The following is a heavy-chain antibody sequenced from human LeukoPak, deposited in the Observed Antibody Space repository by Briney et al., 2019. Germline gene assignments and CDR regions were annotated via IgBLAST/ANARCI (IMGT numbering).Heavy chain of an antibody. V-gene: IGHV1-18*01. Sequence: ASVKVSCKASGGTFSDYALNWVRQAPGQGLEWMGWISAYNGNTNYAQKLQGRVTMTTDTSTSTVYMELSSLRSEDTAVYYCARDLSIAVSGILDDYWGQGTLVNVS. D-gene: IGHD6-19*01. CDR3: ARDLSIAVSGILDDY. CDR1: GGTFSDYA. CDR2: ISAYNGNT. J-gene: IGHJ4*02.